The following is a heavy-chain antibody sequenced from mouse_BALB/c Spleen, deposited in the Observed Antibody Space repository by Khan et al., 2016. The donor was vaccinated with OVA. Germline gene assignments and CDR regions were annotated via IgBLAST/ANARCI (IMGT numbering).Heavy chain of an antibody. V-gene: IGHV2-6-4*01. CDR1: GFSLSRYS. D-gene: IGHD3-3*01. CDR2: MWRGGST. J-gene: IGHJ1*01. CDR3: ARNRDGGSYWYFDV. Sequence: QVQLKESGPGLVAPSQSLSITCTVSGFSLSRYSVHWVRQPPGKGLEWLGMMWRGGSTDSNSALKSRLSISKDNSKSQVFLKMNSLQTDDTAMYYCARNRDGGSYWYFDVWGAGTTVTVSS.